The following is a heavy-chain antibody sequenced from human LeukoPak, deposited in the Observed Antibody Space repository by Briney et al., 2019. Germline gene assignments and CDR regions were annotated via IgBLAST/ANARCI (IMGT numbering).Heavy chain of an antibody. CDR2: IYHTGSA. V-gene: IGHV4-38-2*02. J-gene: IGHJ3*02. Sequence: SETLSLTCSVSGYSFTSGHYWGWIRQPPGKGLEWIANIYHTGSAHYNPSLKSRVTISIDTSKNQFSLQLTSVTAADTAVYYCARDLVTVTKGFDIWGQGTMVSVSS. CDR3: ARDLVTVTKGFDI. CDR1: GYSFTSGHY. D-gene: IGHD4-17*01.